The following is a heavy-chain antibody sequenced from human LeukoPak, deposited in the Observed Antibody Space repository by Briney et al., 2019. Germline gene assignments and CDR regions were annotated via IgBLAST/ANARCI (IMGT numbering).Heavy chain of an antibody. D-gene: IGHD6-13*01. V-gene: IGHV3-53*01. Sequence: GGSLRLSCAASRFTVSSNYMSWVRQAPGKGLEWVSEIYSDGSTYYADSVKGRFTISRDNSKNTLYLQMNSLRAEDTAVYYCAKKGGYSSSWYYFDYWGQGTLVTVSS. CDR2: IYSDGST. CDR1: RFTVSSNY. J-gene: IGHJ4*02. CDR3: AKKGGYSSSWYYFDY.